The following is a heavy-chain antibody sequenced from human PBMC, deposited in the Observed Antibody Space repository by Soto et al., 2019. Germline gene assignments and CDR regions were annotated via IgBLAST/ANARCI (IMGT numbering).Heavy chain of an antibody. CDR2: IYYSGST. J-gene: IGHJ5*02. Sequence: ASETLSLTCGVSGGSISSINWWSWVRQTPGKGLEWIGEIYYSGSTNYNPSLTSRVSMSVDKSRNQFFLNLTSLTAADTAVYYCARSSGLYATYHFDAWGRGTLVTVSS. CDR1: GGSISSINW. V-gene: IGHV4-4*02. D-gene: IGHD3-10*01. CDR3: ARSSGLYATYHFDA.